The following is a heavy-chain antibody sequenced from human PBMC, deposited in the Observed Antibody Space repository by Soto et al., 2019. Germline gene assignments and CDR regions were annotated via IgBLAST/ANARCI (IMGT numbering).Heavy chain of an antibody. J-gene: IGHJ4*02. CDR2: IYYSGST. D-gene: IGHD3-22*01. V-gene: IGHV4-59*01. CDR3: ARSGGYYYDSSGASFDY. Sequence: PSETLSLTCTGSGGSISSYYWSWIRQPPGKGLEWIGYIYYSGSTNYNPSLKSRVTISVDTSKNQFSLKLSSVTAADTAVYYCARSGGYYYDSSGASFDYWGQGTLVTVSS. CDR1: GGSISSYY.